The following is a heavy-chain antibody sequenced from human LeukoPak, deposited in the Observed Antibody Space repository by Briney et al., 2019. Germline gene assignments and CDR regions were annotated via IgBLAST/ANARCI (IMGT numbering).Heavy chain of an antibody. CDR1: GGYISSNW. D-gene: IGHD3-16*01. J-gene: IGHJ3*02. Sequence: SETLSLTCAVSGGYISSNWWSWVRQPPGKGLEWIGEIDHSGSTNYNPSLKSRVTISVDTSKNQFSLKLSSVTAADTAVYYCARDRGADAFDIWGQGTMVTVSS. CDR3: ARDRGADAFDI. V-gene: IGHV4-4*02. CDR2: IDHSGST.